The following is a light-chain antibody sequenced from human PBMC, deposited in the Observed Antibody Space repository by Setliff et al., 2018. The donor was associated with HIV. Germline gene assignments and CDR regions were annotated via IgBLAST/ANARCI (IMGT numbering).Light chain of an antibody. J-gene: IGLJ1*01. V-gene: IGLV2-11*01. CDR1: SSDVGGYDY. CDR3: CSYAGTYTFV. CDR2: DVS. Sequence: QPALAQPRSVSGSRGQTVTFSCTGGSSDVGGYDYVSWYQQHPGKAPKLIIYDVSKRPSGVPARFSGFKSGNTAYLTISGLQPEDEAEYYCCSYAGTYTFVFGTGTKVTVL.